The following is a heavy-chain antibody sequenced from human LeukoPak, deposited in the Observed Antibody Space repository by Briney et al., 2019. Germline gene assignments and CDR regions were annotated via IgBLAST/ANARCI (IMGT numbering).Heavy chain of an antibody. Sequence: SETLSLTCTVSGRSISSYYWSWIRQPPGKGLEWIGYIYFSGSTNYNPSLKSRVTISVDTSKNQFSLKLSSVTAADTAVYYCAILNYGDSDYWGQGTLVTVSS. D-gene: IGHD4-17*01. CDR1: GRSISSYY. CDR2: IYFSGST. V-gene: IGHV4-59*01. J-gene: IGHJ4*02. CDR3: AILNYGDSDY.